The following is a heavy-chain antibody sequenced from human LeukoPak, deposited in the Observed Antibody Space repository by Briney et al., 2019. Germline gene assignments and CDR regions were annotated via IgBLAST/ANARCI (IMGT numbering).Heavy chain of an antibody. D-gene: IGHD6-13*01. CDR3: ARGYSSSWYLWGYYGMDV. Sequence: GGSLRLSCAASGFTFSSYAISWVRQAPGQGLEWMGGIIPIFGTANYAQKFQGRVTITADESTSTAYMELSSLRSEDTAVYYCARGYSSSWYLWGYYGMDVWGQGTTVTVSS. V-gene: IGHV1-69*01. CDR2: IIPIFGTA. CDR1: GFTFSSYA. J-gene: IGHJ6*02.